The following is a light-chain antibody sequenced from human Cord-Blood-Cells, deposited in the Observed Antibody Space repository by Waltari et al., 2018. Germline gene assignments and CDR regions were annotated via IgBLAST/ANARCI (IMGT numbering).Light chain of an antibody. J-gene: IGKJ3*01. CDR1: QDISNY. Sequence: DIQMTQYPSSLSASVGDRVTITFQASQDISNYLNWYQQKPGKAPKLLIYDASNLETGVPSRFSGSGSGTDFTFTISSLQPEDIATYYCQQYDNLPFTFGPGTKVDIK. CDR2: DAS. CDR3: QQYDNLPFT. V-gene: IGKV1-33*01.